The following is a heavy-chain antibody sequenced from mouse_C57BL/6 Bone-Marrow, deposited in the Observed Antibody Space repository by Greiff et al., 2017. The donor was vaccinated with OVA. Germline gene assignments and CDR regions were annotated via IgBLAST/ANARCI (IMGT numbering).Heavy chain of an antibody. CDR3: ARLITTVVAPHYYAMDY. V-gene: IGHV1-55*01. J-gene: IGHJ4*01. D-gene: IGHD1-1*01. CDR1: GYTFTSYW. Sequence: VQLQQPGAELVKPGASVKMSCKASGYTFTSYWITWVKQRPGQGLEWIGDIYPGSGSTNYNEKFKSKATLTVDTSSSTAYMQLSSLTSEDSAVYYCARLITTVVAPHYYAMDYWGQGTSVTVSS. CDR2: IYPGSGST.